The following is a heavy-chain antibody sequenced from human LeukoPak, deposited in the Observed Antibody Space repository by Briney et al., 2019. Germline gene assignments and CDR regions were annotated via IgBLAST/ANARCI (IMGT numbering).Heavy chain of an antibody. CDR1: GGSISSYY. J-gene: IGHJ3*02. D-gene: IGHD6-19*01. Sequence: SETLSLTCTVSGGSISSYYWSWIRQPPGKGLEWIGYIYYSGSTNYNPSLKSRVTISVDTSKNQFSLKLSSVTAADTAVYYCARGIAVVPFDIWGQGTMVTVSS. CDR2: IYYSGST. CDR3: ARGIAVVPFDI. V-gene: IGHV4-59*08.